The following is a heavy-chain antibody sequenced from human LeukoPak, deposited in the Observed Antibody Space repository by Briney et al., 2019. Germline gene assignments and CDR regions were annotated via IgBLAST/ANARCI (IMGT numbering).Heavy chain of an antibody. V-gene: IGHV4-59*08. CDR3: ARHWGTYYYGSGLRAFEI. CDR1: GGSISSYY. D-gene: IGHD3-10*01. CDR2: IYYSGST. J-gene: IGHJ3*02. Sequence: SETLSLTCTVSGGSISSYYWSWIRQPPGKGLEGIGYIYYSGSTNYNPSLKSRVTISVDTSKNQFSLKLSSVTAADTAVCYCARHWGTYYYGSGLRAFEIWGQGTMVTVSS.